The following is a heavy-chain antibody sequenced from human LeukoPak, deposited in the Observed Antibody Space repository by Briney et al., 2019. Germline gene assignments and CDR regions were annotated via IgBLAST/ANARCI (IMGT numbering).Heavy chain of an antibody. V-gene: IGHV3-30*02. CDR1: GFILNNYG. D-gene: IGHD3-10*01. J-gene: IGHJ5*02. CDR3: AKDLGFTMIRGAMEFDP. Sequence: GGSLRLSCAASGFILNNYGMHWVRQVPGKGLEWVAYIRYDGSNEYNRDSVKGRLTISRDNSKNMVYLQMNSLRADDTAVYYCAKDLGFTMIRGAMEFDPWAQGTLVTVSS. CDR2: IRYDGSNE.